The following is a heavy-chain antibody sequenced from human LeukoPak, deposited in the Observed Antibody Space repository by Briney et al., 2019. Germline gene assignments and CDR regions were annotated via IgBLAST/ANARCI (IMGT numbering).Heavy chain of an antibody. D-gene: IGHD3-22*01. CDR2: ISAYNGNT. J-gene: IGHJ4*02. CDR3: ARAFSYYYDSSGYYLYDY. CDR1: GYTFTSYG. Sequence: ASVKVSCKASGYTFTSYGISWVRQAPGQGLEWMGWISAYNGNTNYAQKLQGRVTMTTDTSTSTAYMELRSLRFDDTAVYYCARAFSYYYDSSGYYLYDYWGQGTLVTVSS. V-gene: IGHV1-18*01.